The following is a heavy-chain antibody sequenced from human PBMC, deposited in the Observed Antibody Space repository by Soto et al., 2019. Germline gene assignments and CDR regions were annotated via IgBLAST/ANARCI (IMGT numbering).Heavy chain of an antibody. Sequence: PSETLSLTCTVSGGSISSYYWSWIRQPAGKGLEWIGRIYTSGSTNYNPSLKSRVTMSVDTSKNQFSLKLSSVTAADTAVYYCAREGSSEVAAWIHRYDYYLDYWGQGTLVTVSS. CDR3: AREGSSEVAAWIHRYDYYLDY. D-gene: IGHD5-18*01. V-gene: IGHV4-4*07. CDR1: GGSISSYY. CDR2: IYTSGST. J-gene: IGHJ4*02.